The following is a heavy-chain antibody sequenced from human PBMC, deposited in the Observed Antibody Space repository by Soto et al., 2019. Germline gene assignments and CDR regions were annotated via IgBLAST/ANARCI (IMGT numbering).Heavy chain of an antibody. CDR3: ATAPGNWGSAPLDF. CDR2: IKSYTDGGTT. Sequence: PGGSLSLSCEVSGLTFNDAWMTWVRQAPGKGLEWVGRIKSYTDGGTTDYAAAVKGRFTISRDDSKNTVYLQVNSLKTEDAAVYYCATAPGNWGSAPLDFWGQGTLVTVSS. D-gene: IGHD7-27*01. CDR1: GLTFNDAW. J-gene: IGHJ4*02. V-gene: IGHV3-15*07.